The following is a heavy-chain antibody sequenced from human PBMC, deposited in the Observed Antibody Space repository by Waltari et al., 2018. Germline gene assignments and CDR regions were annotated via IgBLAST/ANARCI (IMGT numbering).Heavy chain of an antibody. CDR1: GGSFSGYY. Sequence: QVQLQQWGAGLLKPSETLSLTCAVYGGSFSGYYWSWIRQPPGKGLEWIGEINHSGSTNYNPSLKSRVTISVDTSKNQFSLKLSSVTAADTAVYYCARGSGGVYWNYVDYWGQGTLVTVSS. V-gene: IGHV4-34*01. D-gene: IGHD2-8*02. CDR2: INHSGST. CDR3: ARGSGGVYWNYVDY. J-gene: IGHJ4*02.